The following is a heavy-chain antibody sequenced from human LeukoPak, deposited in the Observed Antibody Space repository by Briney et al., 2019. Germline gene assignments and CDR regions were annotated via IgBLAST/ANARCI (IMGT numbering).Heavy chain of an antibody. CDR3: ARAPALSGGLDY. CDR1: GFSLSSHW. CDR2: ISTDGGST. D-gene: IGHD2-15*01. V-gene: IGHV3-74*01. J-gene: IGHJ4*02. Sequence: GGSLRLSCVASGFSLSSHWMHWLRLAPGKGLVWVSRISTDGGSTGYADSVKGRFTISRDNARNTLHLQMTSLRAEDTALYYCARAPALSGGLDYWGQGTLVTVSS.